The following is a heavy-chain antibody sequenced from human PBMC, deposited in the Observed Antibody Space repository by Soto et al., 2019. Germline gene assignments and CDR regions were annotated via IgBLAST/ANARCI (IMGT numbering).Heavy chain of an antibody. CDR3: THTMTTLTTDFDY. V-gene: IGHV2-5*02. D-gene: IGHD4-17*01. J-gene: IGHJ4*02. Sequence: QITLKESGPTLVKPTQTLTLTCTFSGFSLSTSGVGVGWVRQPPGKALEWLALIYWDDDKRYSPSLKSRLTITKDXSEXQVXLXXXXXDXXXTXTXYCTHTMTTLTTDFDYWGQGTLVTVSS. CDR2: IYWDDDK. CDR1: GFSLSTSGVG.